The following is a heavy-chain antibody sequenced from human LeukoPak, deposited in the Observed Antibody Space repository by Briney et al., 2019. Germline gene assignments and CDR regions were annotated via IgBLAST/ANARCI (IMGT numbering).Heavy chain of an antibody. V-gene: IGHV4-39*07. D-gene: IGHD1-26*01. CDR2: IYYSGST. Sequence: SETLSLTCSVSGGFISSSYYWGWIRQPPGKGLEWIGSIYYSGSTYYNPSLKSRVTISVDTSKNQFSLKLSSVTAADTAVYYCAREFKVGATKGAFDIWGQGTMVTVSS. CDR1: GGFISSSYY. CDR3: AREFKVGATKGAFDI. J-gene: IGHJ3*02.